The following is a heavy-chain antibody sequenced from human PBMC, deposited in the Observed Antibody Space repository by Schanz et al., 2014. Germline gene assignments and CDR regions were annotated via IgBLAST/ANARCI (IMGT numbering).Heavy chain of an antibody. CDR3: ARPRFDYGEVDY. CDR1: GFTFSSYS. CDR2: ISSSSSYI. Sequence: EVQLVESGGGLVKPGGSLRLSCAAPGFTFSSYSMNWVRQAPGKGLEWVSSISSSSSYIYYADSVKGRFTISRDNAKNSLYLQMNSLRAEDTAVYYCARPRFDYGEVDYWGQGTLVTVSS. D-gene: IGHD4-17*01. V-gene: IGHV3-21*01. J-gene: IGHJ4*02.